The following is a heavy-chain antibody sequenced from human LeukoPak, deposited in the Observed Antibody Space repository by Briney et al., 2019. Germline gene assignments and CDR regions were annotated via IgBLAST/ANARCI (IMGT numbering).Heavy chain of an antibody. V-gene: IGHV3-21*01. J-gene: IGHJ6*02. CDR2: ISSSSNYI. CDR3: ARGDYGDYSTTGYYGMDV. CDR1: GFTFNYYG. D-gene: IGHD4-17*01. Sequence: PGGSLRLSCAASGFTFNYYGFNWVRQAPGKGLEWVSSISSSSNYIYYTESVMGRFTISGDNAKNSLYLQMNSLRVEDTAVYYCARGDYGDYSTTGYYGMDVWGQGTTVTVSS.